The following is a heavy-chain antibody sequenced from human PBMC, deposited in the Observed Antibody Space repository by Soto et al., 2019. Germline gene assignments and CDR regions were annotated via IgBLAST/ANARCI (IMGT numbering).Heavy chain of an antibody. CDR2: IYATGTT. CDR3: VRDGTKTLRDWFDP. CDR1: VASISGFC. J-gene: IGHJ5*02. Sequence: SETLCIPCTSSVASISGFCWSWIRKSAGKGLAWIGRIYATGTTGYKPSLESRVMVSVGTSKKQCSLKLRCVTAADRAVYYCVRDGTKTLRDWFDPWGQGSSVTGS. D-gene: IGHD1-1*01. V-gene: IGHV4-4*07.